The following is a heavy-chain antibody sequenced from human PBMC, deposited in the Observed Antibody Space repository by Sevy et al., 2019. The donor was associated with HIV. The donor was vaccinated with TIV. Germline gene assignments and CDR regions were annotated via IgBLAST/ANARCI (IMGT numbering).Heavy chain of an antibody. CDR2: MNPNSGNT. Sequence: ASVKVSCKASGYTFTSYDINWVRQATGQGLEWMGWMNPNSGNTGYAQKFQGRVTMTRNTSISTAYMELISLRSEDTAVYYCARGYCSSTSCLCYFDYWGQGTLVTVSS. CDR3: ARGYCSSTSCLCYFDY. J-gene: IGHJ4*02. V-gene: IGHV1-8*01. CDR1: GYTFTSYD. D-gene: IGHD2-2*01.